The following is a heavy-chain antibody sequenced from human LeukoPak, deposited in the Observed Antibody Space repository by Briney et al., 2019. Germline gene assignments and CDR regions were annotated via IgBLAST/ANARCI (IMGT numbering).Heavy chain of an antibody. D-gene: IGHD2-2*01. Sequence: GGSLRLSCAASGFNFSSYSMNWVRQAPGKGLEWISYISSSSSSVYYADSVRDRFTISRDIAKNSLYLQMSILRADDTALYYCARIPGKRSAEFHSWGQGTLVTVSS. J-gene: IGHJ4*02. V-gene: IGHV3-48*04. CDR2: ISSSSSSV. CDR1: GFNFSSYS. CDR3: ARIPGKRSAEFHS.